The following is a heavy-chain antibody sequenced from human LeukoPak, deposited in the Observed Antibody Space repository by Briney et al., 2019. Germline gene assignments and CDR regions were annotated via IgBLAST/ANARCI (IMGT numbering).Heavy chain of an antibody. V-gene: IGHV3-15*01. CDR3: TTANLELLWFGELGYDY. Sequence: GGSLRFSCAASGFTFSNAWMSWVRQAPGKGLEWVGRIKSKTDGGTTDYAAPVKGRFTISRDDSKNTLYLQMNSLKTEDTAVYYCTTANLELLWFGELGYDYWGQGTLVTVSS. CDR1: GFTFSNAW. CDR2: IKSKTDGGTT. D-gene: IGHD3-10*01. J-gene: IGHJ4*02.